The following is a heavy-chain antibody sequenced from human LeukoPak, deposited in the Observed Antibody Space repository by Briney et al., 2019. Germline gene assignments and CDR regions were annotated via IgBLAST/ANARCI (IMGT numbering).Heavy chain of an antibody. D-gene: IGHD2-15*01. V-gene: IGHV3-33*01. CDR2: IWNDGSHK. Sequence: GGSLRLSCEASGFTFSIYGMHWVRQAPGKGLEWVAVIWNDGSHKYYADSVKGRFTISRDNSQNTLYLQMNSLRTEDMAVYYCARAVGPFDYWGQGTLVTVSS. CDR1: GFTFSIYG. J-gene: IGHJ4*02. CDR3: ARAVGPFDY.